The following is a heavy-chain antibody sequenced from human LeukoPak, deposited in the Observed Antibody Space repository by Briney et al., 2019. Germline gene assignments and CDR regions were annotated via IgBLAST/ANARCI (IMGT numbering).Heavy chain of an antibody. D-gene: IGHD2/OR15-2a*01. J-gene: IGHJ4*02. CDR2: INSDGRWT. CDR3: VSFYETY. V-gene: IGHV3-74*01. CDR1: GNYW. Sequence: GGSLRLSCAASGNYWMHWVRQAPGKGLVWVSHINSDGRWTSYADSVKGRFTISKDNAKNTVYLQMNSLRAEDAAVYYCVSFYETYWGRGTLVTVSS.